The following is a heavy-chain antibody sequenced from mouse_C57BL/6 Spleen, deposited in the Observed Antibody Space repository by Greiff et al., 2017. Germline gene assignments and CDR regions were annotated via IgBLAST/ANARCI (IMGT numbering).Heavy chain of an antibody. CDR3: ARELVTGPFDY. V-gene: IGHV1-72*01. D-gene: IGHD2-5*01. J-gene: IGHJ2*01. Sequence: QVQLQQPGAELVKPGASVKLSCKASGYTFTSYWMHWVKQRPGRGLEWIGRIDPNSGGTTYNEKFKSKATLTVDKPSSTAYMPLSSLTSEDSAVYYCARELVTGPFDYWGQGTTLTVSS. CDR1: GYTFTSYW. CDR2: IDPNSGGT.